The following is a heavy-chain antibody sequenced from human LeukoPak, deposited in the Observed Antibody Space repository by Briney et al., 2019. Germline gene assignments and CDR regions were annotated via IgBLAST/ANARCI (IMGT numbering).Heavy chain of an antibody. J-gene: IGHJ4*02. V-gene: IGHV4-34*01. CDR2: INHSGST. D-gene: IGHD3-3*01. CDR3: ARGLNDSWTGENY. CDR1: DGSFSGYY. Sequence: SETLSLTCAVYDGSFSGYYWSWIRQPPGKGLEWIGGINHSGSTNYNPSLKSRVTISLDTSKSQFSLKVRYVTAADTAVYYGARGLNDSWTGENYWGQGTLVTVSS.